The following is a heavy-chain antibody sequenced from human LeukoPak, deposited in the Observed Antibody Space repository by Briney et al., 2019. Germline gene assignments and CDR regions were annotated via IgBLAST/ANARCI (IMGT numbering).Heavy chain of an antibody. D-gene: IGHD6-19*01. CDR3: ARDPGSGWGFDY. CDR2: IYSGGGT. Sequence: GGSLRLSCAAYGFTVSSKDMSWVRQTPGKGLEWVSVIYSGGGTDYADSVKGRFTVSRDNSKNTLYLQMNSLRAEDTAVYYCARDPGSGWGFDYWGQGTLVTVSS. CDR1: GFTVSSKD. J-gene: IGHJ4*02. V-gene: IGHV3-53*01.